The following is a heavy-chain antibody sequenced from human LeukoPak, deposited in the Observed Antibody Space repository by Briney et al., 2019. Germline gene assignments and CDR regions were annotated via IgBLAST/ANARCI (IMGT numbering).Heavy chain of an antibody. D-gene: IGHD3-22*01. J-gene: IGHJ4*02. CDR1: GGSISSGSYY. CDR2: IYTSGST. CDR3: ARNPYYYDSSGLIDY. Sequence: SETLSLTXTVSGGSISSGSYYWSWIRQPAGKGLEWIGRIYTSGSTNYNPSLKSRVTISVDTSKNQFSLKLSSVTAADTAVYYCARNPYYYDSSGLIDYWGQGTLVTVSS. V-gene: IGHV4-61*02.